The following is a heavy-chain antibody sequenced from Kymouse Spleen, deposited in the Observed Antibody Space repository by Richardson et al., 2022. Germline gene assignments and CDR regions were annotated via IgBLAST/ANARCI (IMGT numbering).Heavy chain of an antibody. CDR3: AKDKGWNYEYFQH. V-gene: IGHV3-9*01. D-gene: IGHD1-7*01. CDR2: ISWNSGSI. Sequence: EVQLVESGGGLVQPGRSLRLSCAASGFTFDDYAMHWVRQAPGKGLEWVSGISWNSGSIGYADSVKGRFTISRDNAKNSLYLQMNSLRAEDTALYYCAKDKGWNYEYFQHWGQGTLVTVSS. CDR1: GFTFDDYA. J-gene: IGHJ1*01.